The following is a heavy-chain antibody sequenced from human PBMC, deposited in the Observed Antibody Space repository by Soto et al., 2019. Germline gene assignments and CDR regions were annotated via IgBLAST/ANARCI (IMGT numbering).Heavy chain of an antibody. D-gene: IGHD3-22*01. CDR2: ISGSSGST. V-gene: IGHV3-23*01. Sequence: EVQLLESGGGLVQPGGSLRLSCAASGFTFSSYAMSWVRQAPGKGLEWVSGISGSSGSTYYVDSVKGRFSISRDNSKNTLYLQMNSLRAEDTALYYCAKGLSSGYYYGMDVWGQGTTVSVSS. CDR3: AKGLSSGYYYGMDV. CDR1: GFTFSSYA. J-gene: IGHJ6*02.